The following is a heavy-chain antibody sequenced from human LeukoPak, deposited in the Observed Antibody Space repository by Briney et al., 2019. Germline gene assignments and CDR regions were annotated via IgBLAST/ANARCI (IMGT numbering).Heavy chain of an antibody. CDR3: ARRQGTTLNFDY. J-gene: IGHJ4*02. Sequence: ASVKVSCKASGYTFSSYGFSWVRQAPGQGLEWMGWISAYNGNTNYAQNLQGRVTMTTDTSTSTAYMELRSLRSDDTAVYYCARRQGTTLNFDYWGQGTLVTVSS. V-gene: IGHV1-18*01. D-gene: IGHD1-1*01. CDR1: GYTFSSYG. CDR2: ISAYNGNT.